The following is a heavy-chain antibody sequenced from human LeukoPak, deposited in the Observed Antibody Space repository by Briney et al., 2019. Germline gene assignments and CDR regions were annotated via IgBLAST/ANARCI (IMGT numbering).Heavy chain of an antibody. V-gene: IGHV3-23*01. D-gene: IGHD6-13*01. Sequence: PGGSLRLSCAASGFTFSSYGMSWVRQAPGKGLEWVSAISGSGGSTYYADSVKGRFTISRDNSRNTLYLQMNSLRAEDTAVYYCAKSSSSWYSGSIYWGQGTLVTVSS. J-gene: IGHJ4*02. CDR3: AKSSSSWYSGSIY. CDR2: ISGSGGST. CDR1: GFTFSSYG.